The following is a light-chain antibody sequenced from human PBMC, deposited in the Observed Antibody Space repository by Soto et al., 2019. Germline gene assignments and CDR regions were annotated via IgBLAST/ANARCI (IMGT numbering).Light chain of an antibody. CDR3: CSYAGSYIWV. J-gene: IGLJ3*02. Sequence: QSVLTQSRSVSGSPGQSVTISCTGTSSDVGGYNYVSWYQQHPGKAPKLMIYDVSKRPSGVPDRFSGSKSGNTASLTISGLQAEDEADYYCCSYAGSYIWVFGGGTKVTVL. CDR2: DVS. V-gene: IGLV2-11*01. CDR1: SSDVGGYNY.